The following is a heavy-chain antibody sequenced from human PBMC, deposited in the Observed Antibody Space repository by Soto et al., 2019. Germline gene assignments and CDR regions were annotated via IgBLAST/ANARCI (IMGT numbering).Heavy chain of an antibody. J-gene: IGHJ5*02. V-gene: IGHV5-51*01. CDR2: IYPGHSDT. CDR3: ARGGDRTYYDILTGPNWFDP. Sequence: ESMRSSYRGYGYSFTSYWIGWVSQMPGKGLEWMGMIYPGHSDTRYSPSFQGQVTISADKSISTAYLQWSSLKASDTAMYYCARGGDRTYYDILTGPNWFDPWGQGTLVTLYS. CDR1: GYSFTSYW. D-gene: IGHD3-9*01.